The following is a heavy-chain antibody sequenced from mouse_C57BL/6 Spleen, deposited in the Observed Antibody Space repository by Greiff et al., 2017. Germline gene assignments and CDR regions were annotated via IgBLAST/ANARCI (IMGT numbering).Heavy chain of an antibody. Sequence: EVQLQQSGPELVKPGASVKISCKASGYTFTDYYMNWVKQSHGKSLEWIGDINPNNGGTNYNEKFKGKATLTADKSSSTAYMQFSSLTSEDSAIYFCAREETGTEYYFDYWGQGTTLTVSS. CDR2: INPNNGGT. J-gene: IGHJ2*01. CDR3: AREETGTEYYFDY. D-gene: IGHD4-1*01. V-gene: IGHV1-26*01. CDR1: GYTFTDYY.